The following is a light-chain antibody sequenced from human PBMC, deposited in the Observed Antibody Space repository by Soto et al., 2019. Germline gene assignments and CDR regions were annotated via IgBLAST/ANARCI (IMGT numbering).Light chain of an antibody. V-gene: IGKV3-11*01. CDR3: QQRSNWPPIT. Sequence: EIVLTPSPATLSLSPVERATLSCRASQSVSSYLAWYQQKPGQAPRLLIYDASNRATGIPDRFSGSGSGTDFTLTISSLEPEDFAVYYCQQRSNWPPITFGQGTRLEIK. CDR2: DAS. J-gene: IGKJ5*01. CDR1: QSVSSY.